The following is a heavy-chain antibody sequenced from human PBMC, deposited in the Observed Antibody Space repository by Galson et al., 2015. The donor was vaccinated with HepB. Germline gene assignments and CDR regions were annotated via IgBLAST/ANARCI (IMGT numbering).Heavy chain of an antibody. CDR1: GFTFSSYG. J-gene: IGHJ4*02. CDR3: AKDYKFRAVAGTGYYFDY. Sequence: SLRLSCAASGFTFSSYGMHWVRQAPGKGLEWVAVISYDGSNKYYADSVKGRFTISRDNSKNTLYLQMNSLRAEDTAVYYCAKDYKFRAVAGTGYYFDYWGQGTLVTVSS. D-gene: IGHD6-19*01. V-gene: IGHV3-30*18. CDR2: ISYDGSNK.